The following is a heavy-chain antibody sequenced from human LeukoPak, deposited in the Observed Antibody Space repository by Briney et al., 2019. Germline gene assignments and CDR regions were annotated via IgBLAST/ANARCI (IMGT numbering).Heavy chain of an antibody. Sequence: GGSLKLSCAASGFIFSGSAIHWVRQASGKGLEWVGRIRENPDTDAPAYTASVKGRFTIPRDDSTNTAYLQMNSLKTEDTAVYYCTRANGGLIDYWGQGTLVTVSS. CDR3: TRANGGLIDY. V-gene: IGHV3-73*01. CDR2: IRENPDTDAP. D-gene: IGHD2-8*01. CDR1: GFIFSGSA. J-gene: IGHJ4*02.